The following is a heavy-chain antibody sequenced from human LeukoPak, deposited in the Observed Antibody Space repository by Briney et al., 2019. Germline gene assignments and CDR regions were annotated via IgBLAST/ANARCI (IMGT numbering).Heavy chain of an antibody. Sequence: SETLSLTCSVSGGSISSSTYYWGWIRQPPGKGLEWIGNIYNSGSTYYNPSLKSRVTISVDTSKNQFSLKLSSVTAADTAVYYCARQTLVGANGGDIDYWGQGTLVTVSS. D-gene: IGHD1-26*01. CDR1: GGSISSSTYY. J-gene: IGHJ4*02. CDR3: ARQTLVGANGGDIDY. CDR2: IYNSGST. V-gene: IGHV4-39*01.